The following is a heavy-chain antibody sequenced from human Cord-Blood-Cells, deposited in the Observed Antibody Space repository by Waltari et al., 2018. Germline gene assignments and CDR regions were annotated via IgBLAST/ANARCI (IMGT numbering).Heavy chain of an antibody. V-gene: IGHV1-18*04. CDR1: GYTFTSYG. J-gene: IGHJ4*02. CDR2: ISAYNGNT. D-gene: IGHD2-15*01. CDR3: ARMCVVVVAATLHYYFDY. Sequence: QVQLVQSGAEVKKPGASVKVSCKASGYTFTSYGISWVRQAPGQGLEWMGWISAYNGNTNYAQKLQGRVTMTTDTSTSTAYMELRSRRSDDTAVYYCARMCVVVVAATLHYYFDYWGQGTLVTVSS.